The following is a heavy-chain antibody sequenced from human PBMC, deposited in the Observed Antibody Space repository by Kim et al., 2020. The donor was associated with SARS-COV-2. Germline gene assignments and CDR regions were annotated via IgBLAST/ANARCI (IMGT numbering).Heavy chain of an antibody. D-gene: IGHD6-13*01. J-gene: IGHJ6*03. V-gene: IGHV3-23*01. CDR3: AKDPSSSTYYYYYYMDV. Sequence: VEGRFNISRDNSKNTLYLQMNSLRAEDTAVYYCAKDPSSSTYYYYYYMDVWGKGTTVTVSS.